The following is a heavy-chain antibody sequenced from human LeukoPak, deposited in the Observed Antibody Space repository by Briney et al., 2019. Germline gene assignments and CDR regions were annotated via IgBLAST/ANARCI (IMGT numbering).Heavy chain of an antibody. CDR3: ARDGSTSCLDY. J-gene: IGHJ4*02. Sequence: PGGSLRHSCAASGFTFSSYWMSWVRQAPGKGLEWVANIKQDGSEKYYVDSVKGRFTISRDNAKNSLYLQMNSLRAEDTAVYYCARDGSTSCLDYWGQGTLVTVSS. D-gene: IGHD2-2*01. V-gene: IGHV3-7*01. CDR1: GFTFSSYW. CDR2: IKQDGSEK.